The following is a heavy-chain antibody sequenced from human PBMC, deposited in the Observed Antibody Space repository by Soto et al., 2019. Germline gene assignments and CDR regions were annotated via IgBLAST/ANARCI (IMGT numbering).Heavy chain of an antibody. CDR1: GGTFSSYA. CDR3: ARVRLTIFGVVTQGYYGMDV. D-gene: IGHD3-3*01. Sequence: QVQLVQSGAEVKKPGSSVKVSCKASGGTFSSYAISWVRQAPGQGLEWVGGIIATFGTANYAQKFQGRVTITADKSTSTAYMELSSLRSEDTAVYYCARVRLTIFGVVTQGYYGMDVWGQGTTVTVSS. V-gene: IGHV1-69*06. J-gene: IGHJ6*02. CDR2: IIATFGTA.